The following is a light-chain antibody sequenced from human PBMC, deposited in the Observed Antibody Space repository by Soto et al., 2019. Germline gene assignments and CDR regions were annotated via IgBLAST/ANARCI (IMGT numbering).Light chain of an antibody. CDR3: QQRSNWPPIT. V-gene: IGKV3-11*01. CDR2: GAS. Sequence: EIVLTQSPAALSVSPGERVTLSCWASQSVGSTLNWYQQRPGQAPRLLIYGASTRATGIPARFSGSGSGTDFTLTINSLEPEDFAVYYCQQRSNWPPITFGQGTRLEIK. J-gene: IGKJ5*01. CDR1: QSVGST.